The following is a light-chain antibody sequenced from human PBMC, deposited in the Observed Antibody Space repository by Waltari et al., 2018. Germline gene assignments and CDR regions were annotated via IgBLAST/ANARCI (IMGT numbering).Light chain of an antibody. CDR1: SSDVGGYNY. Sequence: QSALTQHASVSGSPGQSITISCTGTSSDVGGYNYVSWYQQHPGKAPKLIIYDVSNRPSGVSNRFSGSKSGNTASLTISGLQSDDEANYYCSSYTDSSPWVFGGGTKLTVL. CDR3: SSYTDSSPWV. CDR2: DVS. V-gene: IGLV2-14*03. J-gene: IGLJ3*02.